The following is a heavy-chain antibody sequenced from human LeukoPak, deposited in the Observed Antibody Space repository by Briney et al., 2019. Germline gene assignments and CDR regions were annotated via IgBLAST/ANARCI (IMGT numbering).Heavy chain of an antibody. CDR3: ARLDSSGYAYFDC. D-gene: IGHD3-22*01. J-gene: IGHJ4*02. Sequence: PSETLSLTCTVSGGSISGYYWIWIRQPPGKGLEYIAYIHYSGSTDYNPSLKSRVIISLDMSKNQFSLKLSSVTAADTAVYYCARLDSSGYAYFDCWGQGTPVTVSS. CDR2: IHYSGST. CDR1: GGSISGYY. V-gene: IGHV4-59*08.